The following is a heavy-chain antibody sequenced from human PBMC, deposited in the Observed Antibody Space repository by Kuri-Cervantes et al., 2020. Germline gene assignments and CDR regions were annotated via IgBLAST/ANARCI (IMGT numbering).Heavy chain of an antibody. V-gene: IGHV3-23*01. Sequence: ETLSLTCAASGFTFSSYAMSWVRQAPGKGLEWVSAISGSGGSTYYADSVKGRFTISRDNSKNTLYLQMNSLRAEDTAVYYCAREMITITTFFDFWGQGTLVTVSS. J-gene: IGHJ4*02. CDR1: GFTFSSYA. CDR3: AREMITITTFFDF. D-gene: IGHD4-11*01. CDR2: ISGSGGST.